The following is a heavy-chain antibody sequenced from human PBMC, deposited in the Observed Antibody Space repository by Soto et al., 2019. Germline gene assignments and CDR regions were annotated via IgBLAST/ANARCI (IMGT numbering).Heavy chain of an antibody. D-gene: IGHD2-2*01. CDR3: AKVFRTYSSTDPTYDAFDI. Sequence: GGSLRLSCAASGFTFNSYAMSWVRQPRGKGLEWVSAISGSGGTTYYADSVKGRFTISRDNSKNTLFLQVRSLRAEDTAVYYCAKVFRTYSSTDPTYDAFDIWGQGTMVTVSS. V-gene: IGHV3-23*01. J-gene: IGHJ3*02. CDR2: ISGSGGTT. CDR1: GFTFNSYA.